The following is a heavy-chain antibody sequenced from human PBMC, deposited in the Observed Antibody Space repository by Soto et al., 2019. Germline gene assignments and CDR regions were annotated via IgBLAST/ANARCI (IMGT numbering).Heavy chain of an antibody. J-gene: IGHJ4*02. V-gene: IGHV3-30-3*01. D-gene: IGHD1-26*01. CDR1: GFTFSGHA. CDR3: GRDVAAGGTRGTIDS. CDR2: ISYGGTYR. Sequence: GGSLRLSCAVSGFTFSGHAMHWVRQAPGKGLEWVAAISYGGTYRVYADSVQGGFTITRDNSKNTVHLQMDSLRVEDAATYKCGRDVAAGGTRGTIDSWGQGTQVTVSS.